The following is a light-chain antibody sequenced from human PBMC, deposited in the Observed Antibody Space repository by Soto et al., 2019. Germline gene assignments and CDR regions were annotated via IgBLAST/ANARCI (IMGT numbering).Light chain of an antibody. CDR3: YQYDKSPDT. CDR2: GIS. Sequence: EIVLTQSPGTLSLSPGERATLSCRASQSVSSGYLAWYQQKPGQAPRLIIYGISSRATGIPDRFTGRGSGTDFTLTISRLEPEDFAVYYCYQYDKSPDTFGQGTKVELQ. J-gene: IGKJ1*01. CDR1: QSVSSGY. V-gene: IGKV3-20*01.